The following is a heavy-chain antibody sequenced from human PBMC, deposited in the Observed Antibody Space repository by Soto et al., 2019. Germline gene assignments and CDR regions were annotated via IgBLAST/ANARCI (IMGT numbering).Heavy chain of an antibody. J-gene: IGHJ5*02. CDR3: ARYCSGGSCYLHP. D-gene: IGHD2-15*01. CDR1: GGSISNYY. CDR2: IYYSGST. Sequence: SETLSLTCTVSGGSISNYYCSWIRQPPGKGLEWIAYIYYSGSTNYNPSLKSRVTISVDTSKNQFSLKLSSVTAADTAVYYCARYCSGGSCYLHPWGQGTLVTVSS. V-gene: IGHV4-59*08.